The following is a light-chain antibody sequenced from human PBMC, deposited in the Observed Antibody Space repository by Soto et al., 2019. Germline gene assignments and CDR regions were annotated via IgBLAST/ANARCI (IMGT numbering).Light chain of an antibody. Sequence: DIQMTQSPSTLSASVGDRVTITCRASQSISSWLAWYQQKPGKAPKLLIYKASSLESGDPSRFSGSGSGTEFTLTISSLQPDDFAPYYCQQYNSYSYTFGQGTKLEIK. CDR2: KAS. J-gene: IGKJ2*01. CDR3: QQYNSYSYT. CDR1: QSISSW. V-gene: IGKV1-5*03.